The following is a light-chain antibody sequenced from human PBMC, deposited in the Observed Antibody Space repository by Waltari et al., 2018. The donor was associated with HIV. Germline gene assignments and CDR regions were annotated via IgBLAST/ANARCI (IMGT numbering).Light chain of an antibody. J-gene: IGLJ2*01. CDR3: NSRDSSGNRV. CDR2: GKN. V-gene: IGLV3-19*01. Sequence: SSELTQDPAVSVALGQTVRITCQGASLRSYYASWYQQKPGQAPVLFIYGKNNRPSGIPDRFSGSSSGNTASLTITGAQAEDEADYYCNSRDSSGNRVFGGGTKLTVL. CDR1: SLRSYY.